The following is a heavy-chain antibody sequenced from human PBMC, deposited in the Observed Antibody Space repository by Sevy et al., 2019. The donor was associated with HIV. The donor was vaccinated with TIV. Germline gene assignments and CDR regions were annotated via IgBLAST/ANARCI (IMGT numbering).Heavy chain of an antibody. J-gene: IGHJ4*02. CDR2: ISYDGINK. D-gene: IGHD3-22*01. CDR3: ARKYDSSGYFDY. Sequence: GGSLRLSCEVSGLSVTNNGMHWVRQAPGKGLEWVEVISYDGINKYYGDSVKGRFTISRDDSKNSLYLQLNSLRAEDTAIYYCARKYDSSGYFDYWGQGTLVTVSS. V-gene: IGHV3-30*03. CDR1: GLSVTNNG.